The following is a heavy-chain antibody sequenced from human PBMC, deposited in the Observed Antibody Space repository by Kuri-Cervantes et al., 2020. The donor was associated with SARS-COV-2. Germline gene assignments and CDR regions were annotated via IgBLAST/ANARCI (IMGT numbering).Heavy chain of an antibody. D-gene: IGHD1-7*01. CDR1: GFTFSSYA. CDR2: ISYDGSNK. J-gene: IGHJ6*02. V-gene: IGHV3-30-3*01. Sequence: LSLTCAASGFTFSSYAMHWVRQAPGKGLEWVAVISYDGSNKYYADSVKGRFTISRDNSKNSLYLQMNSLRDEDTAVYYCAREGVTGTTYYYYYGMDVWGQGTTVTVSS. CDR3: AREGVTGTTYYYYYGMDV.